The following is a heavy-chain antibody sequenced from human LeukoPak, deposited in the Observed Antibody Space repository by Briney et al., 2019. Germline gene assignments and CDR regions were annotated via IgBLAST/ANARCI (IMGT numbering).Heavy chain of an antibody. CDR2: IKSKTDGGTT. CDR3: TILLWFGVGNYFDY. V-gene: IGHV3-15*01. CDR1: GFTFSNAW. J-gene: IGHJ4*02. Sequence: GGSLRLSCAASGFTFSNAWMSWVRQAPGKGLEWVGRIKSKTDGGTTDYAAPVKGRFTISRDDSKNTLYLQMNSLKTEDTAVYYCTILLWFGVGNYFDYWGQGTLVTVPS. D-gene: IGHD3-10*01.